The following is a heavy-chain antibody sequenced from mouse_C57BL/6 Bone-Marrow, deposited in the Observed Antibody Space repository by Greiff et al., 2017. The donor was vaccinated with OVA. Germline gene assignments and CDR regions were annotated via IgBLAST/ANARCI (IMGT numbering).Heavy chain of an antibody. Sequence: EVQVVESGGGLVQPGGSLKLSCAASGFTFSDYYMYWVRQTPEKRLEWVAYISNGGGSTYYPATVKGRFTISRDNAKNTLYLQMSRLKSEATTMYYCARHNYGSSHWYFDVWGTGTTVTVSS. D-gene: IGHD1-1*01. CDR2: ISNGGGST. V-gene: IGHV5-12*01. J-gene: IGHJ1*03. CDR1: GFTFSDYY. CDR3: ARHNYGSSHWYFDV.